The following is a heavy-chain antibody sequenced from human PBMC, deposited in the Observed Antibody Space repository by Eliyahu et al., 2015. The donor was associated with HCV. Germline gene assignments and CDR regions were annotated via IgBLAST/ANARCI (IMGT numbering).Heavy chain of an antibody. CDR1: GFTFADYA. J-gene: IGHJ4*02. Sequence: EVRLVESGGGLVMPGRSLRLSCAASGFTFADYALXCFRQAPGKGLEWXAFIRSKXXTGATDYAASVRGRFTISRDDSNSIAYLQMSRLETEDTAVYYCTRSDHRYCSGSSCFPDYWGQGTLVTVSS. CDR2: IRSKXXTGAT. D-gene: IGHD2-15*01. CDR3: TRSDHRYCSGSSCFPDY. V-gene: IGHV3-49*05.